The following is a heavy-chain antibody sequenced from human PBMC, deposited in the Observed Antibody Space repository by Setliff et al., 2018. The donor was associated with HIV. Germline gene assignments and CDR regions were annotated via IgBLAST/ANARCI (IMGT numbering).Heavy chain of an antibody. CDR2: FYPGTGGT. CDR3: ARAAPGGGNDYFGY. J-gene: IGHJ4*02. D-gene: IGHD3-16*01. V-gene: IGHV1-3*01. Sequence: ASVKVSCKTSGYTFNDFVIHWVRQAPGQRPEYMGWFYPGTGGTGYSPRFQGRLTFSRATSATTAHVEVNSLTSEDTAVYYCARAAPGGGNDYFGYWGQGALVTVSS. CDR1: GYTFNDFV.